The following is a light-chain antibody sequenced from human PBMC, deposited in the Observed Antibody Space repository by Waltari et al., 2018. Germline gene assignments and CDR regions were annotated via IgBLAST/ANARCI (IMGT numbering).Light chain of an antibody. CDR3: CSYAGRGTYV. J-gene: IGLJ1*01. Sequence: QSALTQPASVSGTPGQSITISCSGTTSEVGSYDLVSWYPPHPGEAPKLLICEVFKRPPDTSSRFSGAKSGSTASLTISGLQPEDEADYYCCSYAGRGTYVFGSGTKVTVL. CDR1: TSEVGSYDL. CDR2: EVF. V-gene: IGLV2-23*02.